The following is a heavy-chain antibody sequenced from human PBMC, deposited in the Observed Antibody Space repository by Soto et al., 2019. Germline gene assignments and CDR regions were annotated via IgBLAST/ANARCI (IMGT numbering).Heavy chain of an antibody. CDR2: ISIDGSRK. J-gene: IGHJ3*02. Sequence: QVYLEESGGGVVQPGRSLRLSCVASGFSFSSSDMHWVRQAPGKGLEWVAHISIDGSRKYYADSVKGRFTVSRENSKNTLYLQIISLRPEEAALYYCTRGPTHGAFDIWGQGTMVTVSS. V-gene: IGHV3-30*03. CDR3: TRGPTHGAFDI. CDR1: GFSFSSSD.